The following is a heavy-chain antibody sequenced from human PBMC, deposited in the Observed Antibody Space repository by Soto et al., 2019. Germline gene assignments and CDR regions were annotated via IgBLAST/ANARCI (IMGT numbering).Heavy chain of an antibody. D-gene: IGHD3-10*01. V-gene: IGHV1-69*01. Sequence: QVQLVQSGAEVKKPGSSVKVSCKASGGTFSSYAISWVRQAPGQGLEWMGGIIPIFGTANYAQKFQGRVTITADESTSTAYMELSSLRSEDTAVYYCARPLEGFGESILSDYYYYYGMDVWGQGTTVTVSS. CDR1: GGTFSSYA. J-gene: IGHJ6*02. CDR2: IIPIFGTA. CDR3: ARPLEGFGESILSDYYYYYGMDV.